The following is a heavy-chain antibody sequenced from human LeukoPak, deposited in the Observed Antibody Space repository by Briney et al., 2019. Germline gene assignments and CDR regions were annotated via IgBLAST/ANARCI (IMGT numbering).Heavy chain of an antibody. CDR1: GGSISSSSYY. CDR3: ARLYYDSSGYYQICYFDY. Sequence: NPSETLSLTCTVSGGSISSSSYYWGWIRQPPGKGLEWIGSIYYSGSTYYNPSLKSRVTISVDTSKNQFSLNLSSVTAADTAVYYCARLYYDSSGYYQICYFDYWGQGTLVTVSS. CDR2: IYYSGST. V-gene: IGHV4-39*01. D-gene: IGHD3-22*01. J-gene: IGHJ4*02.